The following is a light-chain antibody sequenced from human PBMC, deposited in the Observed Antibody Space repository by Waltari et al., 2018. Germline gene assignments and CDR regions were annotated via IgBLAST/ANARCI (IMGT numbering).Light chain of an antibody. J-gene: IGKJ5*01. CDR3: KQSYSTQIT. CDR2: AAS. Sequence: DIQMTQSPSSLSASVGDRVTITCRASQSISSYLNWYQQKPWKAPKLLIYAASSLQSGVPSRFSGSGSVTDFTLTISSLQPEDFATYYCKQSYSTQITFGQWTRLEIK. V-gene: IGKV1-39*01. CDR1: QSISSY.